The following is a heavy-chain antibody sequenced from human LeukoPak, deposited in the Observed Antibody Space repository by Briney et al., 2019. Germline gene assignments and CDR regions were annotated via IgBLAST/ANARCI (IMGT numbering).Heavy chain of an antibody. CDR3: ARSGLLWFGELWTYFDY. CDR2: IYYSGST. Sequence: SETLSLTCTVSGGSISSSSYYWGWIRQPPGKGLEWIGSIYYSGSTYYNPSLKSRVTISVDTSKNQFSLKLSSVTAADTAAYYCARSGLLWFGELWTYFDYWGQGTLVTVSS. D-gene: IGHD3-10*01. J-gene: IGHJ4*02. V-gene: IGHV4-39*01. CDR1: GGSISSSSYY.